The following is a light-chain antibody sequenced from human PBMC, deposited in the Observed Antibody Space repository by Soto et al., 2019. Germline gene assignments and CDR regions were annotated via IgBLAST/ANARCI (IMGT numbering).Light chain of an antibody. V-gene: IGKV1-5*03. CDR2: KAS. Sequence: IQVAPSPSTLSGSVGSRFTITCRTTQTISSWLAWYQQKPGEAPNILLYKASTSKRGVPSRISGSGSWTNYTLTTSSLQPEDFVTSYFQQRCSTPPKTFGGGTKVDIK. CDR1: QTISSW. J-gene: IGKJ4*02. CDR3: QQRCSTPPKT.